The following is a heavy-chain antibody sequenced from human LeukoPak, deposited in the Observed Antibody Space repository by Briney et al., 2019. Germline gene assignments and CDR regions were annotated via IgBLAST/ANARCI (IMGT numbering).Heavy chain of an antibody. Sequence: GGSLRLSCAASGFTVSSNYMSWVRQAPGKGLEWVSVIYSGGSTYYADSVKGRFTISRDNSKNTLYLQMNSLRAEDTAVYYCARDSSSWYGTYGMDVWGQGTSVTVSS. D-gene: IGHD6-13*01. V-gene: IGHV3-66*01. J-gene: IGHJ6*02. CDR1: GFTVSSNY. CDR2: IYSGGST. CDR3: ARDSSSWYGTYGMDV.